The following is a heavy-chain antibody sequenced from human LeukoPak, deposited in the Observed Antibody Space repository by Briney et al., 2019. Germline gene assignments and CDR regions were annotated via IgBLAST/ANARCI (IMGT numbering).Heavy chain of an antibody. CDR3: AKDVDYVWGSYRPFDY. CDR1: GFTFSSYA. D-gene: IGHD3-16*02. J-gene: IGHJ4*02. CDR2: ISGSGGST. Sequence: GGSLRLSCVVSGFTFSSYAMSWVRQAPGKGLEWVSAISGSGGSTYYADSVKGRFTISRDNSKNTLYLQMNSLRAEDTAVYYCAKDVDYVWGSYRPFDYWGQGTLVTVSS. V-gene: IGHV3-23*01.